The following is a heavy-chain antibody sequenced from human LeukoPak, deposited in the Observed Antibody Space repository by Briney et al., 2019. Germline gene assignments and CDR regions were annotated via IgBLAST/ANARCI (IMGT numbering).Heavy chain of an antibody. Sequence: SETLSLTCSVSGVSISSGSNYWGWIRQPPGKTLEWIGSIYSSGGTYYNPSLKSRAIILIDTAKNHVSLNLSSVTAADTAVYYCARGDYGSGTYLWGSWGQGILVTVSP. J-gene: IGHJ5*02. CDR1: GVSISSGSNY. CDR2: IYSSGGT. V-gene: IGHV4-39*07. CDR3: ARGDYGSGTYLWGS. D-gene: IGHD3-10*01.